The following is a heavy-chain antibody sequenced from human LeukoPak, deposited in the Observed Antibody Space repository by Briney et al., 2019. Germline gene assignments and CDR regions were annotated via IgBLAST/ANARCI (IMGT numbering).Heavy chain of an antibody. Sequence: NASETLSLTCTVSGGSISSYYWSWIRQPPGKGLEWIGYIYYSGSTNYNPSLKSRVTISVDTSKNQFSLKLSSVTAADTAVYYCARGAQPLLPYYFDYWGQGTLVTVSS. CDR1: GGSISSYY. CDR2: IYYSGST. V-gene: IGHV4-59*01. J-gene: IGHJ4*02. D-gene: IGHD2-15*01. CDR3: ARGAQPLLPYYFDY.